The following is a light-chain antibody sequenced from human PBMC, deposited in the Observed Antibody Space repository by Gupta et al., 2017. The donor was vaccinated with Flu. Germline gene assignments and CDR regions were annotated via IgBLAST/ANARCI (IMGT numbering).Light chain of an antibody. CDR1: QSVSSN. V-gene: IGKV3D-15*01. Sequence: GERATLSCRASQSVSSNLAWYQHKPGQPPRLLIYGSSTRATGIPARFSGSGSGTEFTLTISSLQSEDFAVYSCQQFHHWPITFGQGTRLEIK. J-gene: IGKJ5*01. CDR3: QQFHHWPIT. CDR2: GSS.